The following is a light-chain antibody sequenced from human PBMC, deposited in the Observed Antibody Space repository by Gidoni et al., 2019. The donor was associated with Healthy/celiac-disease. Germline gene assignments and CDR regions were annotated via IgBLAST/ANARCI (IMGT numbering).Light chain of an antibody. V-gene: IGKV4-1*01. Sequence: DIVMTQSPDSLAVSLGERATINCKSSQIVLYSSNNKNYLAWYQQKPGQPPKLLIYWASTRESGVPDRFSGSGSGTDFTLTISSRQAEDVAVYYCQQYYSTLLTFXGXTKVEIK. J-gene: IGKJ4*01. CDR1: QIVLYSSNNKNY. CDR2: WAS. CDR3: QQYYSTLLT.